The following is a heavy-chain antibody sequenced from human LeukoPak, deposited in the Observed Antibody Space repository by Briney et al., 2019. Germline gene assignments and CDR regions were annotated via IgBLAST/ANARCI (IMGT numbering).Heavy chain of an antibody. CDR2: ISSSGSTI. Sequence: PGGSLRLSCAASGFTFGTYGMNWVRQAPGKGLEWVSYISSSGSTIYYADSVKGRFTISRDNAKNSLYLQMNSLRAEDTAVYYCARDTSMVRGVFDIWGQGTMVTVSS. CDR3: ARDTSMVRGVFDI. J-gene: IGHJ3*02. V-gene: IGHV3-48*03. D-gene: IGHD3-10*01. CDR1: GFTFGTYG.